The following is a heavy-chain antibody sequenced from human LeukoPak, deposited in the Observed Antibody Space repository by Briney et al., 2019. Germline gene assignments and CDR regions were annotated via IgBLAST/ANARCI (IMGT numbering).Heavy chain of an antibody. J-gene: IGHJ5*02. D-gene: IGHD6-6*01. CDR1: GGTFSSYA. CDR3: AILQGYSSSSAWFDP. CDR2: IIPIFGIA. Sequence: GSSVKVSRKASGGTFSSYAISWVRQAPGQGLEWMGRIIPIFGIANYAQKFQGRVTITADKSTSTAYMELSSLRSEDTAVYYCAILQGYSSSSAWFDPWGQGTLVTVSS. V-gene: IGHV1-69*04.